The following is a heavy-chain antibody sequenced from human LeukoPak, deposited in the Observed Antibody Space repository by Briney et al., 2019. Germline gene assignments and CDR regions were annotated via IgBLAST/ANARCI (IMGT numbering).Heavy chain of an antibody. D-gene: IGHD1-1*01. Sequence: PGGSLRLSCAASGLTFNNYGMHWVRQAPSKGLEWVAFIRYDGSISYYADSVRGRFTISRDNSKNTLYLQMDSLRPEDTAVYYCAIPEGTDYWGQGTLVTVSS. V-gene: IGHV3-30*02. J-gene: IGHJ4*02. CDR1: GLTFNNYG. CDR3: AIPEGTDY. CDR2: IRYDGSIS.